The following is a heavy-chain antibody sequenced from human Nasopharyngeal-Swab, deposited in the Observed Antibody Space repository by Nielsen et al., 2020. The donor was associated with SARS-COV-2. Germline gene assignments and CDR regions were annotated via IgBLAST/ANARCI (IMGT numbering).Heavy chain of an antibody. CDR1: GGSFSGYY. CDR2: INHSGST. V-gene: IGHV4-34*01. CDR3: ARGLYSSSRYAAFYDY. J-gene: IGHJ4*02. D-gene: IGHD6-13*01. Sequence: SETLSLTCVVYGGSFSGYYWSWIRQPPGKGLEWIGEINHSGSTNYNPSLKSRVTISVDTSKNQFSLKLSSVTAADTTVYYCARGLYSSSRYAAFYDYWGQGTLVTVSS.